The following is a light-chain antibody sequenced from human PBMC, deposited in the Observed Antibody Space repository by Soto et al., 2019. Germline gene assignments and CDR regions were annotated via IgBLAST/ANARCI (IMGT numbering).Light chain of an antibody. Sequence: DTVMTQSPLSLPVTPVEPASISCRSSQSLLHSNGYNYFDWYLQKPGQSPQLLIYLGFTRASAVPDRFSRSVSGTTSTLKIRSVDAEDVGVYYCIQALHIARTFGQRTMAEIK. CDR2: LGF. CDR3: IQALHIART. J-gene: IGKJ1*01. CDR1: QSLLHSNGYNY. V-gene: IGKV2-28*01.